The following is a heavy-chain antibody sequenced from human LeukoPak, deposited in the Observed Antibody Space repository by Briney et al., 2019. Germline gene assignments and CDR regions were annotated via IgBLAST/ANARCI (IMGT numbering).Heavy chain of an antibody. CDR2: IYSGGST. CDR1: GFTVSSNY. Sequence: GGSLRLSCAASGFTVSSNYMSWVRQAPGKGLEWVSVIYSGGSTYYADSVKGRFTISRDNSKNTLYLQMNSLRAEDTAVYYCARDDRSDIVVVPAPTGFNYYYGMDVWGQGTTVTVSS. V-gene: IGHV3-66*01. CDR3: ARDDRSDIVVVPAPTGFNYYYGMDV. D-gene: IGHD2-2*01. J-gene: IGHJ6*02.